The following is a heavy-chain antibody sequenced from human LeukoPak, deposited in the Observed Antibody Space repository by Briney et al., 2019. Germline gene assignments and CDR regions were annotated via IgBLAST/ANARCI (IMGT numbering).Heavy chain of an antibody. CDR3: ARDQGSYYYDSSGNWFDP. CDR1: GGSISSSSYY. Sequence: SETLSLTCTVSGGSISSSSYYWGWIRQPPGKGLEWIGSIYYSGSTNYNPSLKSRVTISVDTSKNQFSLKLSSVTAADTAVYYCARDQGSYYYDSSGNWFDPWGQGTLVTVSS. J-gene: IGHJ5*02. V-gene: IGHV4-39*07. CDR2: IYYSGST. D-gene: IGHD3-22*01.